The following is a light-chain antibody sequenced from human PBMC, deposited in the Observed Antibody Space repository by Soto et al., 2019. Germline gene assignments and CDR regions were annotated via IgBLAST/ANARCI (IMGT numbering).Light chain of an antibody. CDR1: QSVTSSY. V-gene: IGKV3-11*01. J-gene: IGKJ5*01. CDR2: DAS. Sequence: EIVLTQSPGTLSLSPGERATLSCRASQSVTSSYLAWYQQKPGQAPRLLISDASNRATGIPARFSGSGSGTDFTLTISTLEPEDFAVYYCQHRSEWPVSFGQGTRLEN. CDR3: QHRSEWPVS.